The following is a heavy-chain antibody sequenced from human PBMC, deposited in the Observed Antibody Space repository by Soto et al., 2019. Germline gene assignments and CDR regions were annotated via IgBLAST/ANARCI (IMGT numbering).Heavy chain of an antibody. D-gene: IGHD2-15*01. CDR1: GFSISSYY. CDR3: ARLYCSGGSCYGVAGNWFDP. Sequence: SETLSLTCTVSGFSISSYYWSWIRQPPGKGLEWIGYIYYSGSTNYNPSLKSRVTISVDTSKNQFSLKLSSVTAADTAVYYCARLYCSGGSCYGVAGNWFDPWGQGTLVTVSS. J-gene: IGHJ5*02. V-gene: IGHV4-59*08. CDR2: IYYSGST.